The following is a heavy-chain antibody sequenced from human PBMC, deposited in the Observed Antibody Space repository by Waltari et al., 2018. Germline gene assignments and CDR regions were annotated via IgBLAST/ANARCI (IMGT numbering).Heavy chain of an antibody. D-gene: IGHD5-12*01. V-gene: IGHV1-69*12. CDR3: ARVAEEMATSRPFDY. CDR2: IIPSFGTA. Sequence: QVQLVQSGAEVKKPGSSVKVSCKASGGTFSSYAISWVRQAPGQGLEWMGGIIPSFGTANYAQKFQGRVTITADEATSTAYMELSSLRSEDTAVYYCARVAEEMATSRPFDYWGQGTLVTVSS. CDR1: GGTFSSYA. J-gene: IGHJ4*02.